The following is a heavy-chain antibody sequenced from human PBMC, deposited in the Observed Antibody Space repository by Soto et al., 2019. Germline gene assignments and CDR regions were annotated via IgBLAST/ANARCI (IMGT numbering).Heavy chain of an antibody. J-gene: IGHJ4*02. CDR3: ATRFDCFVY. V-gene: IGHV3-23*01. CDR2: IDGSGGGT. Sequence: GGSLRLSCAASGFSFSRSDMSWVRQAPGKGLEWVSAIDGSGGGTYYVDSVQGRFTISRDNSRDTLYLQMNSLRAEDTAIYYCATRFDCFVYWGQGTLGTVSS. D-gene: IGHD3-9*01. CDR1: GFSFSRSD.